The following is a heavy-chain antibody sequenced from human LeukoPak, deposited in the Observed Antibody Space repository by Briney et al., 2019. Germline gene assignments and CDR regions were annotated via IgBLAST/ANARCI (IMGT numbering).Heavy chain of an antibody. CDR2: IYSGGST. D-gene: IGHD4-17*01. J-gene: IGHJ4*02. CDR3: AKTPPTDISNDYGDPTGFPHRAGYFDY. V-gene: IGHV3-53*01. CDR1: GFTVSSNY. Sequence: GGSLRLSCAASGFTVSSNYMSWVRQAPGKGLEWVSVIYSGGSTYYADSVKGRFTISRDNSKNTLFLQMNTLRAEDTAIYYCAKTPPTDISNDYGDPTGFPHRAGYFDYWGQGTLVTVSS.